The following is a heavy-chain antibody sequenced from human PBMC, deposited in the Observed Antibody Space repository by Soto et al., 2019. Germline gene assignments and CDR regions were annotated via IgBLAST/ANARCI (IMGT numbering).Heavy chain of an antibody. CDR3: AHRPYCSGGSCYSGWFDP. J-gene: IGHJ5*02. Sequence: QITLKESGPTLVKPTQTLTLTCTFSGFSLSTSGVGVGWIRQPPGKALEWLALIYWDDDKRYSPSLKSRLTNTMETSKNQVVLTMTNMEPVDTATYYCAHRPYCSGGSCYSGWFDPWGQGTLVTVSS. D-gene: IGHD2-15*01. CDR1: GFSLSTSGVG. CDR2: IYWDDDK. V-gene: IGHV2-5*02.